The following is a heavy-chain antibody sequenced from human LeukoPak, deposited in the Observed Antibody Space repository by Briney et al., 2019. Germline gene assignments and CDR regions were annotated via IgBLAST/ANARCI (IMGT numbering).Heavy chain of an antibody. CDR1: GASLSSGSYY. V-gene: IGHV4-61*02. CDR3: ARLTESFSHYYYYYYMDV. J-gene: IGHJ6*03. D-gene: IGHD1-26*01. CDR2: IYPSGST. Sequence: SETLSLTCTVSGASLSSGSYYWSWIRQPAGKGLEWIGRIYPSGSTDYNPSLKSRVTISIDTSKNQFSLKLSSVTAADTAVYYYARLTESFSHYYYYYYMDVWGKGTTVTISS.